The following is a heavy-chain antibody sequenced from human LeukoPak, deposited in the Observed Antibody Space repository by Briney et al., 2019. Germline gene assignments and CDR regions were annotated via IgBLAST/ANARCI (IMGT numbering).Heavy chain of an antibody. CDR2: IYSGGST. Sequence: GGSLRLSCAASGFTVSSNYMSWVRQAPGKGLEWVSVIYSGGSTYYADSVKGRFTISRDNSKNTLYLQMNSLRAEDTAVYYCAKDPRRVARNPLGDDYWGQGTLVTVSS. D-gene: IGHD3-16*01. J-gene: IGHJ4*02. V-gene: IGHV3-53*01. CDR3: AKDPRRVARNPLGDDY. CDR1: GFTVSSNY.